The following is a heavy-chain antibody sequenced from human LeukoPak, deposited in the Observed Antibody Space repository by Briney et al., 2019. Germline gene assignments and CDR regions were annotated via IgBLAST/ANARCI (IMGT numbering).Heavy chain of an antibody. J-gene: IGHJ4*02. CDR2: IYSDGST. Sequence: PGGSLRLSCAASGFIVSGDFMSWVRQAPGKGLEWVSVIYSDGSTYYADSVKGRFTISRDNSKNTLDLQMTGLRAEDRAVYYCARERGRGRDSPWFDYWGQGTLVTVSS. D-gene: IGHD1-26*01. V-gene: IGHV3-53*01. CDR3: ARERGRGRDSPWFDY. CDR1: GFIVSGDF.